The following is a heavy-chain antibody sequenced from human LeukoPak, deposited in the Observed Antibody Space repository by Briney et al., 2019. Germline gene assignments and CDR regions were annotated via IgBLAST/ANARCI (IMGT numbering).Heavy chain of an antibody. CDR2: ISSNGGST. CDR3: ARGGSIAARPIDY. Sequence: GGSLRLSCAASGFSFSSYAMHWVRQAPGKGLEYVSAISSNGGSTYYANSVKGRFTISRDNSKNTLFLQMGSLRAEDMAVYYCARGGSIAARPIDYWGQGTLVTVSS. V-gene: IGHV3-64*01. CDR1: GFSFSSYA. D-gene: IGHD6-6*01. J-gene: IGHJ4*02.